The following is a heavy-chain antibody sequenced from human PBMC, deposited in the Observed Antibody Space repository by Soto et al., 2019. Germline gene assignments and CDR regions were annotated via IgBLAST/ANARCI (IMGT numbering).Heavy chain of an antibody. CDR3: TTDSSSWAYYYYYGMDV. Sequence: GALRLSCTVSGFTFSNAWMTWVRQAPGKGLEWVGRIKSKTDDGTTDYAAPVKGRFTISRDDSRNTLYLQMNSLKTEDTAVYYCTTDSSSWAYYYYYGMDVWGQGTTVTVSS. CDR2: IKSKTDDGTT. J-gene: IGHJ6*02. CDR1: GFTFSNAW. D-gene: IGHD2-2*01. V-gene: IGHV3-15*01.